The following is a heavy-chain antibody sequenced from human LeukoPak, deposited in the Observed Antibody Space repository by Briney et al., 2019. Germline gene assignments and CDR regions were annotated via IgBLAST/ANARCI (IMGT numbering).Heavy chain of an antibody. D-gene: IGHD6-13*01. J-gene: IGHJ3*02. Sequence: GGSLRLSCAASGFTFSSYWMSWVRQAPGKGLEWVANIKQDGSEKYYVDSVKGRFTISRDNAKNSLYLQMNSLRAEDTAVYYCARVAAAYGSDAFDIWGQGTMVTVSS. CDR1: GFTFSSYW. V-gene: IGHV3-7*01. CDR3: ARVAAAYGSDAFDI. CDR2: IKQDGSEK.